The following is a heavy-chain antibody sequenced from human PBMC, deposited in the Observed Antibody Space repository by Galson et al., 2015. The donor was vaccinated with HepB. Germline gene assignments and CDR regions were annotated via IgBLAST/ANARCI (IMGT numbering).Heavy chain of an antibody. CDR1: GFSFSDYA. CDR3: AKDTNHCAGDCYFYGLDV. Sequence: SLRLSCAASGFSFSDYAIAWVRQAPGEGLEWVSSISGTGRTTYYADSVKGRSTISRDNSKNTVYLQMGSLRADDTAIYYCAKDTNHCAGDCYFYGLDVWGQGTTVTVSS. V-gene: IGHV3-23*01. J-gene: IGHJ6*02. CDR2: ISGTGRTT. D-gene: IGHD2-21*02.